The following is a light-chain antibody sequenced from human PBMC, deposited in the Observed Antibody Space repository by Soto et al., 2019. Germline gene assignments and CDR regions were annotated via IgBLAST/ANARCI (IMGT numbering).Light chain of an antibody. CDR3: QQRSNWPVT. J-gene: IGKJ1*01. CDR1: QSVSSY. Sequence: EIVLTQSPGTLSLSPGERATLSCRASQSVSSYLAWYQQKPGQAPRLLIYDASTRATGTSARFIGSGSGTDFTLTISSLEPEDFAVYYCQQRSNWPVTFGQGTKVEVK. V-gene: IGKV3-11*01. CDR2: DAS.